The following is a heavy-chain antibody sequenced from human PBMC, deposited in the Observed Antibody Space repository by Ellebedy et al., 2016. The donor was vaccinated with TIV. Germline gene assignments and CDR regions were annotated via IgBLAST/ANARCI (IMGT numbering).Heavy chain of an antibody. Sequence: AASVKVSCKASGYTFTSYDSNWVRQATGQGLEWMGWMNPNSGKTDYAQKFQGRVTMTRNTSISTAYMELSILRSEDTDVYYCARGLDGSGSYYYYGMDVWGQGTRVTVSS. J-gene: IGHJ6*02. D-gene: IGHD3-10*01. CDR1: GYTFTSYD. CDR3: ARGLDGSGSYYYYGMDV. CDR2: MNPNSGKT. V-gene: IGHV1-8*01.